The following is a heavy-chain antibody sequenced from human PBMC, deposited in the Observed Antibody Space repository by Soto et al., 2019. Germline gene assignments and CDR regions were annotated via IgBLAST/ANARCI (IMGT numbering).Heavy chain of an antibody. V-gene: IGHV4-4*02. Sequence: SETLSLTCAVSGGSISSSNCWSWVRQPPGKGLEWIGEIYHSGSTNFNPSLKSRVTISVDKSKNQFSLKLNSVTAADTAVYYCARVSGSYYYGMDVWGQGTTVTVS. CDR3: ARVSGSYYYGMDV. CDR1: GGSISSSNC. J-gene: IGHJ6*02. CDR2: IYHSGST.